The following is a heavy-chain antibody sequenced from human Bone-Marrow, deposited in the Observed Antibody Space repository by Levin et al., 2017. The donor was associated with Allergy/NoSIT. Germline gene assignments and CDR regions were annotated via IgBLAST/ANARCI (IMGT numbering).Heavy chain of an antibody. J-gene: IGHJ4*02. CDR2: IRNKAHGGTT. V-gene: IGHV3-49*04. D-gene: IGHD3-16*02. Sequence: GESLKISCTGSGFTFGDYAMSWVRQAPGKGLEWVGFIRNKAHGGTTEYAASGKGRLTISRDDSKSIAYLQMNSLKTEDTAVYYCARGGPPNYDYNWGSYRDGSFDYWGQGTLVTVSS. CDR3: ARGGPPNYDYNWGSYRDGSFDY. CDR1: GFTFGDYA.